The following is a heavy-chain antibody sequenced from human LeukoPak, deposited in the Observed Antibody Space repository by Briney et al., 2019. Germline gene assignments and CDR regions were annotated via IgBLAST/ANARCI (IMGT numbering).Heavy chain of an antibody. CDR2: IYYSGST. D-gene: IGHD1-26*01. V-gene: IGHV4-59*01. CDR3: ARGQYSGSCFDN. Sequence: SETLSLTCTVSGGSISSYLWSWIRQPPGKGLEWIGYIYYSGSTNYNPSLKSRVTILVDTSKNQFSLKESSVTAADTAVYYCARGQYSGSCFDNWGQGSLVTVSS. CDR1: GGSISSYL. J-gene: IGHJ4*02.